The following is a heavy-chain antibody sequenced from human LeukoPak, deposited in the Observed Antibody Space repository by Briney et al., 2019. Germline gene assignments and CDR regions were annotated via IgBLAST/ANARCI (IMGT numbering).Heavy chain of an antibody. CDR2: FSGGDGST. V-gene: IGHV3-23*01. D-gene: IGHD2-2*02. CDR3: AKGKVVPATIYDY. CDR1: GFTFSSYA. J-gene: IGHJ4*02. Sequence: HPWGSLRLSCAASGFTFSSYAMSWVRQAPGKGLEWVSGFSGGDGSTSYADSVKGRFTISRDNSKNTLYLQMNSLRAEDTAVYYCAKGKVVPATIYDYWGQGTLVTVSS.